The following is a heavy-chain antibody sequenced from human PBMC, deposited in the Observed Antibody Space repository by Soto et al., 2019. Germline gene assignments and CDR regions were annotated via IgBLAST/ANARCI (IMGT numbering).Heavy chain of an antibody. J-gene: IGHJ4*02. V-gene: IGHV4-31*03. D-gene: IGHD1-26*01. Sequence: QVQLQESGPGLVKPSQTLSLTCTVSGGSISSGGYYWSWIRQHPGKGLEWIGYIYSSGSTYYNPSLKSRVTISVDTSKNQFSLKLSSVTAADTAVYYCARERGLIVGATGGVDYWGQGTLVTVSS. CDR2: IYSSGST. CDR3: ARERGLIVGATGGVDY. CDR1: GGSISSGGYY.